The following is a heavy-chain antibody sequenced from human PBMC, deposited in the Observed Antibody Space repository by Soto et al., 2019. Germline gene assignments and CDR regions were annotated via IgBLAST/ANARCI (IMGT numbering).Heavy chain of an antibody. CDR2: ISAYNGNT. J-gene: IGHJ3*02. CDR1: GGTFSSYG. Sequence: ASVKVSCKASGGTFSSYGISWVRQAPGQGLEWMGWISAYNGNTNYAQKLQGRVTMTTDTSTSTAYMELRSLRSDDTAVYYCARVGYYDSSGYSFALDAFDIWGQGTMVTVSS. CDR3: ARVGYYDSSGYSFALDAFDI. D-gene: IGHD3-22*01. V-gene: IGHV1-18*01.